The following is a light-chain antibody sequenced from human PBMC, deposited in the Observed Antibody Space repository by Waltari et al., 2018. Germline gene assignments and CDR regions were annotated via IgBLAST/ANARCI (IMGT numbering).Light chain of an antibody. CDR2: AAS. J-gene: IGKJ5*01. V-gene: IGKV1-8*01. CDR3: QQYYNYPPIT. Sequence: AIRITQSPSSLSASTGDRVTITCRASQGISSYLAWYQQKPGKVPKLLNYAASTLQSGVPSRFSGSGSGTDFILTISCLQSEDFATYYCQQYYNYPPITFGQGTRLEIK. CDR1: QGISSY.